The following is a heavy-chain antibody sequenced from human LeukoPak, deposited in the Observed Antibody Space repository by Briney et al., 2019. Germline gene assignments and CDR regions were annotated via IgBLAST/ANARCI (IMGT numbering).Heavy chain of an antibody. CDR2: INHNGNVN. CDR3: ARGGAAAGTPYDY. CDR1: GFTFSSYW. J-gene: IGHJ4*02. D-gene: IGHD6-13*01. V-gene: IGHV3-7*03. Sequence: GSLRLSCAASGFTFSSYWMNWARQAPGKGLEWVASINHNGNVNYYVDSVKGRFTISRDNAKNSLYLQMSNLRAEDTAVYFCARGGAAAGTPYDYWGQGTLVTVSS.